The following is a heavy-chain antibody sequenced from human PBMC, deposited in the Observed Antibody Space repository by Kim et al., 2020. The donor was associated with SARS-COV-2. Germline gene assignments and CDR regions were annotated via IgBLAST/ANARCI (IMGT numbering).Heavy chain of an antibody. V-gene: IGHV3-49*03. Sequence: GGSLRLSCTASGFTFGDYAMSWFRQAPGKGLEWVGFIRSKAYGGTTEYAASVKGRFTISRDASKSIAYLQMNSLKTEDTAVYYCTRDASYYYDSSGYYDAFDIWGQGTMVTVSS. J-gene: IGHJ3*02. CDR3: TRDASYYYDSSGYYDAFDI. D-gene: IGHD3-22*01. CDR2: IRSKAYGGTT. CDR1: GFTFGDYA.